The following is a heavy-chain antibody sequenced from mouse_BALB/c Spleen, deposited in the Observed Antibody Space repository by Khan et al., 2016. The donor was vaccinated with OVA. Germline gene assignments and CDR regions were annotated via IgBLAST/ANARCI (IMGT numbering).Heavy chain of an antibody. V-gene: IGHV2-9*02. CDR2: IWAGGST. CDR1: GFSLSNYG. J-gene: IGHJ3*01. CDR3: ARAFYNGAWFAD. D-gene: IGHD1-3*01. Sequence: VQLLETGPGLVAPSQTLSITCTVSGFSLSNYGIHWVRQSPGKGLEWLGVIWAGGSTNHNSALMSRLSISKDNSKSQVFLKMNSLQTDDTAMYYCARAFYNGAWFADWGQGTLVTVSA.